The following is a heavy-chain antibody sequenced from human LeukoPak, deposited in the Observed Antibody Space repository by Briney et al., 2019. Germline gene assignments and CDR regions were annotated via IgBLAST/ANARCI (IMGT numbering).Heavy chain of an antibody. CDR3: AKDRGSSWYSYFDY. V-gene: IGHV3-53*01. J-gene: IGHJ4*02. CDR1: GFTISGLY. CDR2: INSGDGT. D-gene: IGHD6-13*01. Sequence: GGSLRLSCAASGFTISGLYMSWVRQAPGKGLEWVSVINSGDGTTYADSVKGRFTISRDNSKNTVYLQMNSLRAEDTAVYYCAKDRGSSWYSYFDYWGQGTLVTVSS.